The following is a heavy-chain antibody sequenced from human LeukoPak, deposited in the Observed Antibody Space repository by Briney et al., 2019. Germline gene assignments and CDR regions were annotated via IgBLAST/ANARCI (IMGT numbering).Heavy chain of an antibody. V-gene: IGHV4-59*01. Sequence: SETLSLTCTVSGGSISSSYWSWIRQPPGKGLEWIGYIYQTESTNYNPSLKSRVTISVDTSKNQFPLKLSSVTAADTAVYYCAREGYDSNIYYKADYWGQGTLVTVSS. CDR1: GGSISSSY. J-gene: IGHJ4*02. CDR2: IYQTEST. D-gene: IGHD3-22*01. CDR3: AREGYDSNIYYKADY.